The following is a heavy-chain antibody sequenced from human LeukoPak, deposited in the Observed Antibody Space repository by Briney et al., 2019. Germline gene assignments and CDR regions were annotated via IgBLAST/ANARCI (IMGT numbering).Heavy chain of an antibody. D-gene: IGHD6-13*01. Sequence: PGGSLRLSCAASGFTVSSNYMSWVRQAPGKGLEWVSVIYSGGSTYYADSVKGRFTISRDNSKNTLYLQMNSLRAEDTAVYYCARDLLAPGIAAAGKEYWGQGTLATVSS. J-gene: IGHJ4*02. CDR3: ARDLLAPGIAAAGKEY. V-gene: IGHV3-66*01. CDR2: IYSGGST. CDR1: GFTVSSNY.